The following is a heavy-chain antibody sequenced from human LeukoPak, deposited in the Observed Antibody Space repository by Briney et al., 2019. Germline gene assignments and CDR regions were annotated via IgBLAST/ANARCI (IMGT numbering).Heavy chain of an antibody. J-gene: IGHJ4*02. V-gene: IGHV4-59*01. D-gene: IGHD3-22*01. Sequence: PSETLSLTCTVSGGSISTYYWSWIRQPPGKGLEWIGYVYYSGTTNYNPSLKSRVTISVDTSKNQFSLKLSSVTAADTAVYYCARSLGRYYDSSGYYYGGSNYFDYWGQGTLVTVSS. CDR1: GGSISTYY. CDR3: ARSLGRYYDSSGYYYGGSNYFDY. CDR2: VYYSGTT.